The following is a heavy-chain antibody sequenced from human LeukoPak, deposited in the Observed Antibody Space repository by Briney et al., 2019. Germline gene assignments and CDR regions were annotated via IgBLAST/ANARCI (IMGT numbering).Heavy chain of an antibody. D-gene: IGHD1-26*01. V-gene: IGHV3-7*01. CDR1: GFTFSNYW. J-gene: IGHJ5*02. CDR2: IKEDGSEK. Sequence: GGSLRLSCAASGFTFSNYWMTWVRQAPGKGLEWVASIKEDGSEKSYVDSVKGRFTISRDNAKNSLFLQMNSLGAEDTAVYYCLRGGSYTFDPWGQGILVTVSS. CDR3: LRGGSYTFDP.